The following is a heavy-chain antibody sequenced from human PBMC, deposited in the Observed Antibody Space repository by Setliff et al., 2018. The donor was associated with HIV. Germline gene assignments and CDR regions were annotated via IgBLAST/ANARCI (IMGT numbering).Heavy chain of an antibody. D-gene: IGHD2-15*01. Sequence: GGSLRLSCAASGFTFSSAWMSWVRQAPGKGLEWVGRIKSKTDGGTTDYAAPVKGRFTISRDDSKNTLYLQMNSLKTEDTAVYYCTTDCSGGSCYMPNLPKDYWGQGTLVTVS. CDR2: IKSKTDGGTT. CDR1: GFTFSSAW. CDR3: TTDCSGGSCYMPNLPKDY. V-gene: IGHV3-15*01. J-gene: IGHJ4*02.